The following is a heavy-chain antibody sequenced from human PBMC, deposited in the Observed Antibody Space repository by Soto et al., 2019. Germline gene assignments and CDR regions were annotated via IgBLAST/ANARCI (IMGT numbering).Heavy chain of an antibody. CDR3: ARGGVWRGSSWRTFDY. D-gene: IGHD6-13*01. J-gene: IGHJ4*02. CDR2: ISAYNGNT. V-gene: IGHV1-18*01. CDR1: GYTFTSYG. Sequence: ASVKVSCKASGYTFTSYGISWVRQAPGQGLEWMGWISAYNGNTNYAQKLQGRVTMTTDTSTSTAYMELRSLGSDDAAVYYCARGGVWRGSSWRTFDYWGQGTLVTVSS.